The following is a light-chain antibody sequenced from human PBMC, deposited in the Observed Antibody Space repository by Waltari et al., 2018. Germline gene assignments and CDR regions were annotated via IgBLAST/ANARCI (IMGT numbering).Light chain of an antibody. CDR1: QSISSW. V-gene: IGKV1-5*01. J-gene: IGKJ1*01. Sequence: DIQMTQSPSTLSASVGDRVTIPCRASQSISSWLAWYQQNPGKAPKLLIYDASSLESGVPSRFSGSGSGTEFTLTISSLQPDDFATYYCQQYNSYSTFGQGTKVEIK. CDR3: QQYNSYST. CDR2: DAS.